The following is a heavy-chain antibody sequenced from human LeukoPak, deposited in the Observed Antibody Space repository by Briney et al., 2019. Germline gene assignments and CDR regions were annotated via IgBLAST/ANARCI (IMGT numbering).Heavy chain of an antibody. CDR3: ARGWERQLVPLDWFDP. D-gene: IGHD6-6*01. V-gene: IGHV3-74*01. J-gene: IGHJ5*02. CDR1: GFTFSRYW. Sequence: GGSLRLSCAASGFTFSRYWMHWVRQAPGKGLVWVSRINSDGSSTIYVDSVKGRFTISRDNAKNTLYLQMNSLRAEDTAVYYCARGWERQLVPLDWFDPWGQGTLVTVSS. CDR2: INSDGSST.